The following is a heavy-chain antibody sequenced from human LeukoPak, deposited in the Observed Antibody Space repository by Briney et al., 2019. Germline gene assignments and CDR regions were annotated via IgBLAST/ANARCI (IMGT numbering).Heavy chain of an antibody. CDR2: IIPILGIA. J-gene: IGHJ5*02. V-gene: IGHV1-69*04. CDR3: ARGPSIAAAGTELDP. Sequence: GASVKVSCKASGGTFSSYAISWVRQAPGQGLEWMGRIIPILGIANYAQKFQGRVTITADKSTSTAYMELSSLRSEDTAVYYCARGPSIAAAGTELDPWGQGTLVTVSS. D-gene: IGHD6-13*01. CDR1: GGTFSSYA.